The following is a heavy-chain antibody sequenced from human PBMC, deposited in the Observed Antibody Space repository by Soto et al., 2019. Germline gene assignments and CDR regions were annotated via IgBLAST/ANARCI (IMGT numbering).Heavy chain of an antibody. Sequence: LETQCLTCSVADAYIRSNDWSWIRKQPGKGLEWIGYIYYSGSTNYNPSLKSRVTISVDTSKNQFSLKLNSVNAADTADYYCARTSYYDSTGYYNLDVWGPGTTVTVSS. CDR2: IYYSGST. J-gene: IGHJ6*02. CDR3: ARTSYYDSTGYYNLDV. V-gene: IGHV4-59*12. D-gene: IGHD3-22*01. CDR1: DAYIRSND.